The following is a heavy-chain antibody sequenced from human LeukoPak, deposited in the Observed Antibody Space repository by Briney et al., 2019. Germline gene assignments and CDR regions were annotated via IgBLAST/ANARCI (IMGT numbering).Heavy chain of an antibody. CDR1: GFTFSTYE. V-gene: IGHV3-48*03. Sequence: GGSLRLSCAASGFTFSTYEMNWVRQPPGKGLEWVSYISTSGSTIYHADSLKGRFTISRDNAKNSLYLQMNSLRAEDTAVYYCARAVRHAFDIWGQGTMVTVSS. J-gene: IGHJ3*02. D-gene: IGHD6-25*01. CDR3: ARAVRHAFDI. CDR2: ISTSGSTI.